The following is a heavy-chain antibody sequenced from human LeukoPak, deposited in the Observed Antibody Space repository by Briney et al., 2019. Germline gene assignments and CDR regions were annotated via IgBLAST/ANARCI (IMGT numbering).Heavy chain of an antibody. J-gene: IGHJ6*04. CDR1: GFTFSSYE. CDR3: AELGITMIGSV. Sequence: GGSLRLSCAASGFTFSSYEMNWVRQAPGKGLGWVSYISSSGSTIYYADSVKGRFTISRDNAKNSLYLQMNSLRAEDTAVYYCAELGITMIGSVWGKGTTVTISS. CDR2: ISSSGSTI. D-gene: IGHD3-10*02. V-gene: IGHV3-48*03.